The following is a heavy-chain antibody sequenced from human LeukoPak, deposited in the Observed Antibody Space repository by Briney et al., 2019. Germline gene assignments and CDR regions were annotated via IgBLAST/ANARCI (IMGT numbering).Heavy chain of an antibody. D-gene: IGHD3-3*01. Sequence: PGGSLRLSCAASGFIFRDYWMLWVRQAPGKGLIWVSRIDRDGFPTIHADSVKGRFTVSRNNARNTLYLQMNNLRDDDSAVYYCAASRWSGALDFWGKGSLVTVSS. CDR3: AASRWSGALDF. CDR1: GFIFRDYW. CDR2: IDRDGFPT. V-gene: IGHV3-74*01. J-gene: IGHJ4*02.